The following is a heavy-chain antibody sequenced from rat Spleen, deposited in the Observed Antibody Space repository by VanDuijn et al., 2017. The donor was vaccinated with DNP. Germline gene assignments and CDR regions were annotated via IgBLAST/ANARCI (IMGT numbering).Heavy chain of an antibody. J-gene: IGHJ2*01. CDR1: GFTFSSFP. Sequence: EVQLVESGGGLVQPGRSMKLSCAASGFTFSSFPMAWVRQAPTKGLEWVATISTSGGSTYYRDSVKGRFTISRDNAKSTLYLQMNSLRSEDTATYYCTRSRLLTSNYFDYWGQGVMVTVSS. V-gene: IGHV5-46*01. CDR2: ISTSGGST. D-gene: IGHD1-3*01. CDR3: TRSRLLTSNYFDY.